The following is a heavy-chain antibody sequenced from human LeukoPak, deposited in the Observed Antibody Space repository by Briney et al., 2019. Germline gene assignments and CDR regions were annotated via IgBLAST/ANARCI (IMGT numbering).Heavy chain of an antibody. V-gene: IGHV4-59*12. Sequence: PSETLSLTCTVSGGSISSYYWSWIRQPPGKGLEWIGYIYYSGSTNYNPSLKSRVTISVDTSKNQFSPKLSSVTAADTAVYYCARFGSGTPRAFDIWGQGTMVTVSS. CDR2: IYYSGST. D-gene: IGHD3-10*01. CDR1: GGSISSYY. CDR3: ARFGSGTPRAFDI. J-gene: IGHJ3*02.